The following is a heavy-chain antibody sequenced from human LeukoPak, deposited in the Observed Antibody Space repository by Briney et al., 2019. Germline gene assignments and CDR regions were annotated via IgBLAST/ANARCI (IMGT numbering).Heavy chain of an antibody. CDR3: ARERLYYDFWSGSNWFDP. Sequence: SETLSLTCAVYGGSFSGYYWSWIRQPPGKGLEWIGEINHSGSTNYNPSLKSRVTISVDTSKNQFSLKLSSVTAADTAVYYCARERLYYDFWSGSNWFDPSGQGTLVTVSS. J-gene: IGHJ5*02. CDR1: GGSFSGYY. D-gene: IGHD3-3*01. CDR2: INHSGST. V-gene: IGHV4-34*01.